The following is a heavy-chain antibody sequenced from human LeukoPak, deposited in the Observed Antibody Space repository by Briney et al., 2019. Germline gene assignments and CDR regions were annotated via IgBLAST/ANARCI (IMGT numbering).Heavy chain of an antibody. V-gene: IGHV4-59*01. Sequence: SETLSLTCTVSVGXISTYYCSWIRQPPGEGREWIGDIYYSGSTNYNPSLKSRVTISVDTSKNQFSLNLSSVTAADTAVYYCARSERYNSGWYFYFDYWGQGTLVTVSS. CDR2: IYYSGST. CDR3: ARSERYNSGWYFYFDY. D-gene: IGHD6-19*01. CDR1: VGXISTYY. J-gene: IGHJ4*02.